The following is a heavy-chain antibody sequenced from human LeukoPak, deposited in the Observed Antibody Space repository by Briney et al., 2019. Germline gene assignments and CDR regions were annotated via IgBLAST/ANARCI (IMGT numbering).Heavy chain of an antibody. CDR2: ISGSGGRT. J-gene: IGHJ6*02. Sequence: PGGSLRLSCAAPGFTFSNYAMSWVRQAPGKGLEWVTAISGSGGRTYYADSVKGRFTISKDNAKNSLYLQMNSLRAEDTALYHCARNNGMDVWGQGTTVIVSS. CDR1: GFTFSNYA. CDR3: ARNNGMDV. V-gene: IGHV3-23*01.